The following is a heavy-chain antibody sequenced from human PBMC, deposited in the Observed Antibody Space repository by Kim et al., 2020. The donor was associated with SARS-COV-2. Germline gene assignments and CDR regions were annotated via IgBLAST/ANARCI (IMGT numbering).Heavy chain of an antibody. CDR1: GGTFSSYA. CDR2: IIPIFGTA. J-gene: IGHJ6*02. V-gene: IGHV1-69*13. CDR3: ARGPDCSGGSCYKSYYYYYGMDV. Sequence: SVKVSCKASGGTFSSYAISWVRQAPGQGLEWMGGIIPIFGTANYAQKFQGRVTITADESTSTAYMELSSLRSEDTAVYYCARGPDCSGGSCYKSYYYYYGMDVWGQGTTVTVSS. D-gene: IGHD2-15*01.